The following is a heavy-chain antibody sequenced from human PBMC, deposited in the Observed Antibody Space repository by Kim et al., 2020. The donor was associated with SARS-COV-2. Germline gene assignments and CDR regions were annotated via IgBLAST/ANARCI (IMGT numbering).Heavy chain of an antibody. CDR3: ARGRSDGSSWYRTPNWFDP. Sequence: SETLSLTCAVYGGSFSGYYWSWIRQPPGKGLEWIGEINHSGSTNYNPSLKSRVTISVDTSKNQSSLKLSSVTAADTAVYYCARGRSDGSSWYRTPNWFDPWGQGTLVTVSS. J-gene: IGHJ5*02. CDR1: GGSFSGYY. D-gene: IGHD6-13*01. V-gene: IGHV4-34*01. CDR2: INHSGST.